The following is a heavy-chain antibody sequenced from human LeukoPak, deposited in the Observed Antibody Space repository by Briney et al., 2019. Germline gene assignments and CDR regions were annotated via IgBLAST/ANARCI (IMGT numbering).Heavy chain of an antibody. D-gene: IGHD3-16*01. Sequence: PGGSLRLSCAASGFTFSSYSMNWVRQAPGKGLEWVSSISSSSSYIYYADSVKGRFTISRDNAKNSLFLQMNSLRVEDTAVYYCASQSYARFDPWGQGTLVTVSS. J-gene: IGHJ5*02. V-gene: IGHV3-21*01. CDR1: GFTFSSYS. CDR2: ISSSSSYI. CDR3: ASQSYARFDP.